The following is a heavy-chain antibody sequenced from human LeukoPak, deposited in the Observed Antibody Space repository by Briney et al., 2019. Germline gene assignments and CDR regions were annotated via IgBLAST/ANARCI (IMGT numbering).Heavy chain of an antibody. CDR1: GFTFSSYE. Sequence: GGSLRLSCAASGFTFSSYEMNWVRQAPGKGPEWVSYISSSGSTIYYADSVKGRFTISRDDAKNSLYLQMNSLRAEDTAVYYCARDFDTATPALDYWGQGTLVTVSS. D-gene: IGHD5-18*01. CDR2: ISSSGSTI. V-gene: IGHV3-48*03. CDR3: ARDFDTATPALDY. J-gene: IGHJ4*02.